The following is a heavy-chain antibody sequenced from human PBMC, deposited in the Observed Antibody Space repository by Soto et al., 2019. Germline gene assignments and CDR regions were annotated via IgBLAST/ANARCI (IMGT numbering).Heavy chain of an antibody. D-gene: IGHD7-27*01. CDR3: ARNPPHSGDFDY. Sequence: ASVKVSCKASGYTFTIYGINWVRQAPGQGLEWMGWISPDNGNTNYAQKLQGRVTMTTDTSTSTAYMELGSLRSEDTAVYYCARNPPHSGDFDYWGQGALVTVSS. CDR1: GYTFTIYG. J-gene: IGHJ4*02. CDR2: ISPDNGNT. V-gene: IGHV1-18*01.